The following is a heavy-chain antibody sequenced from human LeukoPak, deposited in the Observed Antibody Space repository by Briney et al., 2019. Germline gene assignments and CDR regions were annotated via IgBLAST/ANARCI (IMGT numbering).Heavy chain of an antibody. CDR2: IYHSGST. CDR1: GGSISSSNW. Sequence: PSGTLSLTCAVSGGSISSSNWWSWVRQPPGKGLEWIGEIYHSGSTNYNPSLKSRVTMSVDTSKNQFSLKLSSVTAADTAVYYCARYQTPIAAAGSRYAFDIWGQGTMVTVSS. V-gene: IGHV4-4*02. D-gene: IGHD6-13*01. CDR3: ARYQTPIAAAGSRYAFDI. J-gene: IGHJ3*02.